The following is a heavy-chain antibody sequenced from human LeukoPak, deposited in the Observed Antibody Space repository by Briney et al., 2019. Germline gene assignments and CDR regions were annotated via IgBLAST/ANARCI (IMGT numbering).Heavy chain of an antibody. Sequence: GASVKVSCKASGYTVTSYGISGGRQAPGQGGEGMGWISAHDRHTNYAQKLQRSVTITPDTSTTTAYLQLRSLRSDDTAVYYCARDGKFIPYDMDVWGQGTTVTVSS. D-gene: IGHD1-14*01. J-gene: IGHJ6*02. CDR2: ISAHDRHT. CDR1: GYTVTSYG. CDR3: ARDGKFIPYDMDV. V-gene: IGHV1-18*01.